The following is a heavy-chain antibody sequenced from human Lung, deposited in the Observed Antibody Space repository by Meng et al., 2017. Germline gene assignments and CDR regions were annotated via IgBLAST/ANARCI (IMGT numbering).Heavy chain of an antibody. CDR1: GGSFSGYY. D-gene: IGHD1/OR15-1a*01. V-gene: IGHV4-34*01. J-gene: IGHJ2*01. CDR2: INHSGST. CDR3: ARPKQANWYFDL. Sequence: VQLQHGGAGLLKPPEPLALTCAVYGGSFSGYYWSWICQPPGKGLEWIGEINHSGSTNYNPSLKSRVTISVDTSKNQFSLKLSSVTAADTAVYYCARPKQANWYFDLWGRGTLVTVSS.